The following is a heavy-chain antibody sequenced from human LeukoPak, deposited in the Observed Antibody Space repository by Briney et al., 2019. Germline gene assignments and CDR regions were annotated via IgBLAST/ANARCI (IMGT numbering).Heavy chain of an antibody. D-gene: IGHD1-26*01. CDR1: GYSISSGYY. J-gene: IGHJ4*02. CDR2: IYYSGST. CDR3: ARAGGTRGSYSY. Sequence: SETLSLTCTVSGYSISSGYYWSWIRQPPGKGLEWIGYIYYSGSTNYNPSLKSRVTISVDTSKNQFSLKLSSVTAADTAVYYCARAGGTRGSYSYWGQGTLVTVSS. V-gene: IGHV4-61*01.